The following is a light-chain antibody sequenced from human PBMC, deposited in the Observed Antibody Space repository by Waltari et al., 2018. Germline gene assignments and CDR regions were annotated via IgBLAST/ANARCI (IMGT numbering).Light chain of an antibody. J-gene: IGLJ3*02. Sequence: QSALTQTASVSGSPGQAITISCSGTSSDIGKYNLVSWYQQHPGKAPTLIIYDVNKRPSGVSNRFSGSKSGNTAFLTISGLQTADEVDYYCCSYVGSAISVFGGGTKLTVL. CDR3: CSYVGSAISV. V-gene: IGLV2-23*02. CDR2: DVN. CDR1: SSDIGKYNL.